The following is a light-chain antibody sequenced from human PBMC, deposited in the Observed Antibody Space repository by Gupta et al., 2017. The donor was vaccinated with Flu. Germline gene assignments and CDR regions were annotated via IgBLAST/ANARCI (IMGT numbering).Light chain of an antibody. V-gene: IGKV1-5*03. Sequence: DNQMTQSPSTLSASVGDRVTVTCRASQNINTWLAWFQQKPGKAPKMLISKASSLEGGVSSRFSGSGSGTEFTLTISSLQPDDFAIYYCQQYNSWLFTFGRGTKVDIK. J-gene: IGKJ3*01. CDR1: QNINTW. CDR3: QQYNSWLFT. CDR2: KAS.